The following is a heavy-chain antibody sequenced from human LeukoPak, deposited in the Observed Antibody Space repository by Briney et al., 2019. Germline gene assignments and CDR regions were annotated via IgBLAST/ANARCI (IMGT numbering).Heavy chain of an antibody. CDR3: ARDRYCSSTSCPPGSWFDP. V-gene: IGHV1-18*04. J-gene: IGHJ5*02. CDR1: GYTFTSYG. CDR2: ISAYNGNT. D-gene: IGHD2-2*01. Sequence: GASVKVSCKASGYTFTSYGISWVRQAPGQGLEWMGWISAYNGNTNYAQKLQGRVTMTTDTSTCTAYMELRSLRSDDTAVYYCARDRYCSSTSCPPGSWFDPWGQGTLVTVSS.